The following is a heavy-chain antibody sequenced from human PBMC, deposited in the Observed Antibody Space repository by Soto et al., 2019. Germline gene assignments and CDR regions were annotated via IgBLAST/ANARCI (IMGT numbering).Heavy chain of an antibody. J-gene: IGHJ4*02. CDR2: ISAYNGNT. V-gene: IGHV1-18*01. CDR3: ARDLRDGYNYGFDD. CDR1: GYTFTNYG. D-gene: IGHD5-12*01. Sequence: ASVKVSCKASGYTFTNYGIIWVRQAPGQGLEWMGWISAYNGNTNYAQKLQGRVTMATDTSTSTAYMELRSLRSDDTAVYYCARDLRDGYNYGFDDWGQGTLVTVSS.